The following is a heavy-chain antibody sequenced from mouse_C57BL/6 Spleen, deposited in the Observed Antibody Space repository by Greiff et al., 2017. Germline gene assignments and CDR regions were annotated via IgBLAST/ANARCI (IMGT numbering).Heavy chain of an antibody. J-gene: IGHJ3*01. D-gene: IGHD3-2*02. CDR2: IYPGDGDT. CDR1: GYAFSSSW. V-gene: IGHV1-82*01. Sequence: QVQLQQSGPELVKPGASVKISCKASGYAFSSSWMNWVKQRPGKGLEWIGRIYPGDGDTNYNGKFKGKATLTADKSSSTAYMQLSSLTSEDSAVYFCARSETAQATKGFADWGQGTLVTVSA. CDR3: ARSETAQATKGFAD.